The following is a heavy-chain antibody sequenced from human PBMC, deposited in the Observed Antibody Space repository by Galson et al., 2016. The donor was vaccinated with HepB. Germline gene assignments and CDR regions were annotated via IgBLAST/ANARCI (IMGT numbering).Heavy chain of an antibody. V-gene: IGHV3-49*03. J-gene: IGHJ4*02. Sequence: SLRLSCAASGFTFSSYWMHWFRQTPGKGLEWVGFIRSEPYGGTTEYAASVKGRFTISRDESETIVYLQMNSLKTEDTAVYYCSRGGSTYYFDYWGQGTLVTVSS. CDR3: SRGGSTYYFDY. D-gene: IGHD5/OR15-5a*01. CDR1: GFTFSSYW. CDR2: IRSEPYGGTT.